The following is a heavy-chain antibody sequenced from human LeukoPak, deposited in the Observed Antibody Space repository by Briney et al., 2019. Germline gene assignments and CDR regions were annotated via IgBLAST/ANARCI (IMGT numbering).Heavy chain of an antibody. V-gene: IGHV4-34*01. CDR3: ARMLQEFIAADHAQEQFDY. J-gene: IGHJ4*02. CDR2: SNHSGRT. Sequence: PSETLSLTCAVYGWSFSGYYWSWIRQPPLKGREWIGESNHSGRTNDNPALKSRLTLSVDTSKNQFSLKLSSVTAADTAVYYCARMLQEFIAADHAQEQFDYWGQGTLVTVSS. D-gene: IGHD6-13*01. CDR1: GWSFSGYY.